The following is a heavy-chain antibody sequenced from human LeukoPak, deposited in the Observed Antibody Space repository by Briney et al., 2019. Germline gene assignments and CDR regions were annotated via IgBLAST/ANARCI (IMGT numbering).Heavy chain of an antibody. D-gene: IGHD3-10*01. CDR1: GFTFDDYA. Sequence: GRSLRLSCAASGFTFDDYAMHWVRQAPGKGLEWVSGISWNSGSIGYADSVKGRFTISGDNAKNSLYLQMNSLRAEDTAVYYCAVRALARGVRYWGQGTLVTVSS. CDR3: AVRALARGVRY. V-gene: IGHV3-9*01. J-gene: IGHJ4*02. CDR2: ISWNSGSI.